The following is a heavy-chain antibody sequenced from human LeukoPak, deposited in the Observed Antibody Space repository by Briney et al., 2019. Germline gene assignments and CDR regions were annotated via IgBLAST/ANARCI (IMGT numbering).Heavy chain of an antibody. CDR1: GGTFSSYA. Sequence: GASVKVSCKASGGTFSSYAISWVRQAPGQGLEWMGGIIPIFGTANYAQKFQGRVTITADESTSTAYMELSSLRSEDTAVYYCGRAYYGSGSPLDYWGQGTLVTVSS. D-gene: IGHD3-10*01. J-gene: IGHJ4*02. V-gene: IGHV1-69*13. CDR3: GRAYYGSGSPLDY. CDR2: IIPIFGTA.